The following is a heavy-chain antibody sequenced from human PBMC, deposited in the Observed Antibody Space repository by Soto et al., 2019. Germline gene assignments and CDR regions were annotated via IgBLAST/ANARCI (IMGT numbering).Heavy chain of an antibody. CDR1: GGSISSYY. J-gene: IGHJ6*02. CDR2: IYYSGST. CDR3: ARATLQQLGGMDV. V-gene: IGHV4-59*01. Sequence: QVQLQESGPGLVKPSETLSLTCTVSGGSISSYYWSWIRQPPGKGLEWIGYIYYSGSTNYNPSLKGRVTIAVDTSKNQFSLKLSSVTAADTAVYYCARATLQQLGGMDVWGQGTTVTVSS. D-gene: IGHD6-13*01.